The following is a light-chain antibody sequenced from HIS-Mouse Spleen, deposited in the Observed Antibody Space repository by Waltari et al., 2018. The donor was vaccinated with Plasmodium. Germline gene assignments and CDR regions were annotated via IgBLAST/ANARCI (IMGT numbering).Light chain of an antibody. CDR3: QQANSFPFT. V-gene: IGKV1-12*01. CDR1: QGISSW. Sequence: DIQMTQSPSSLSASVGDRVTITCRASQGISSWLAWSQQKPGKAPKLLIYAASSLQSGVPSRFSGSGSGTDFTLTISSLQPEDFATYCCQQANSFPFTFGPGTKVDIK. CDR2: AAS. J-gene: IGKJ3*01.